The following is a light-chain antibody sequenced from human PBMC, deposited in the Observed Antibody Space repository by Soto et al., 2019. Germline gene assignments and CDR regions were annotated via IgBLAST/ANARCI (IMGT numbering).Light chain of an antibody. V-gene: IGLV3-21*04. CDR2: YDS. J-gene: IGLJ2*01. Sequence: SYELTQPPSVSVAPGQTARITCGGANIGSKSVHWYQQKPGQAPVLVIYYDSDRPSGIPERFSGSNSGNTATLTISRVEAGDEAGYSCQVWDSRAEHPIFGGGTKLTVL. CDR1: NIGSKS. CDR3: QVWDSRAEHPI.